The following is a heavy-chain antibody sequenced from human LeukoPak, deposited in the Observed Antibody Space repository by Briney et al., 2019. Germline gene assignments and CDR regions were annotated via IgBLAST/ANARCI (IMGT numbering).Heavy chain of an antibody. CDR1: GGSISSGGYY. D-gene: IGHD2-15*01. CDR3: AKRRVVVASTDGASGAFDI. CDR2: IYYSGST. Sequence: SQTLSLTCTVSGGSISSGGYYWSWIRQHPGKGLEWIGYIYYSGSTYYNPSLRSRVTISVDTSKNQFSLKPSSVTAADTAVYFCAKRRVVVASTDGASGAFDIGGQGTMVTVSS. V-gene: IGHV4-31*03. J-gene: IGHJ3*02.